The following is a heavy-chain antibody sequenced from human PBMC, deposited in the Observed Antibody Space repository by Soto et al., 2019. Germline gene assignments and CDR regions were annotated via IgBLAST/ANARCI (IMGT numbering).Heavy chain of an antibody. CDR3: ARDNEMATITRFDY. J-gene: IGHJ4*02. D-gene: IGHD5-12*01. Sequence: SETLSLTCTVSGGSISSGDYYWIWIRQPPGKGLEWIGYIYYSGSTYYNPSLKSRVTISVDTSKNQLSLKLSSVTAADTAVYYCARDNEMATITRFDYWGQGTLVTVS. CDR1: GGSISSGDYY. V-gene: IGHV4-30-4*01. CDR2: IYYSGST.